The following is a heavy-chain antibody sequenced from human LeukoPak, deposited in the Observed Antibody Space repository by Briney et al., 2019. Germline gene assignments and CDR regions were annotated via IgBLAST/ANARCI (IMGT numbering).Heavy chain of an antibody. CDR2: IWYDGSNK. Sequence: PGRSLRLSCAASGFTFSSYGMHWVRQAPGKGLEWVAVIWYDGSNKYYADPVKGRFTISRDNSKNTLYLQMNSLRAEDTAVYYCARDGDTAMALYYFDYWGQGTLVTVSS. D-gene: IGHD5-18*01. CDR3: ARDGDTAMALYYFDY. J-gene: IGHJ4*02. CDR1: GFTFSSYG. V-gene: IGHV3-33*01.